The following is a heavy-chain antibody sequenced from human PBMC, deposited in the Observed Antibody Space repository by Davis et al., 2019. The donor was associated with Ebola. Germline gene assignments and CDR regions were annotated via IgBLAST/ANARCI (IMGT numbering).Heavy chain of an antibody. Sequence: SETLSLTCTVSGGSVSSGSYYWSWIRQPPGRGLEWIGNIYYSGTTNLNPSLKSRVTISVDTSKNQFSLKVRSVTAADTAVYYCARGDVLPYYYGMDVWGLGTTVTVSS. J-gene: IGHJ6*02. CDR1: GGSVSSGSYY. V-gene: IGHV4-61*01. CDR3: ARGDVLPYYYGMDV. D-gene: IGHD2-15*01. CDR2: IYYSGTT.